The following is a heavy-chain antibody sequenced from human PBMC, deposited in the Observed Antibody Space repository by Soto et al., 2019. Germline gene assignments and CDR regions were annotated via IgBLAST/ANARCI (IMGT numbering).Heavy chain of an antibody. D-gene: IGHD6-19*01. CDR3: ARGIVAVAGPIDY. CDR2: IYYSGST. J-gene: IGHJ4*02. CDR1: GGSISSYY. V-gene: IGHV4-59*01. Sequence: QVQLQESGPGLVKPSETLSLTCTVSGGSISSYYWSWIRQPPGKGLEWIGYIYYSGSTNYNPSLKTRVTIAVDTSQNQSSLKPSSVTAADTAVYYCARGIVAVAGPIDYWGQGTLVTVSS.